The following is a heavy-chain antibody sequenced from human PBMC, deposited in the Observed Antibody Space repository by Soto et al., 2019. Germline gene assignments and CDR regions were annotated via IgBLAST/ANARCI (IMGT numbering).Heavy chain of an antibody. CDR2: ISGSGDGT. J-gene: IGHJ6*02. CDR3: TKSRRGILMVYGFGGMDV. CDR1: GFTFSAYA. Sequence: GGSLRLSCAASGFTFSAYAMSWVRQAPGKGPEWVSSISGSGDGTYYGDSVKGRFTISRDSSSRTLYLQMNNLRGEDTAVYFCTKSRRGILMVYGFGGMDVWGQGTTVTVSS. V-gene: IGHV3-23*01. D-gene: IGHD2-8*01.